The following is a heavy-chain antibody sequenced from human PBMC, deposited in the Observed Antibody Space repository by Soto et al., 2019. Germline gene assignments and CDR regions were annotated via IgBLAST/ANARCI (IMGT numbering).Heavy chain of an antibody. Sequence: EVQGVESGGGLIQPGGSLRLSCEVSGFSVTANYMSWVRQAPEKGLEWVSGIYSGGSTYYVDSVKGRSSISRDISKNTLYHQMNSLRAEATAVYYCHGYGYWGQGTPVTVSS. CDR3: HGYGY. V-gene: IGHV3-53*01. D-gene: IGHD5-12*01. CDR2: IYSGGST. J-gene: IGHJ4*02. CDR1: GFSVTANY.